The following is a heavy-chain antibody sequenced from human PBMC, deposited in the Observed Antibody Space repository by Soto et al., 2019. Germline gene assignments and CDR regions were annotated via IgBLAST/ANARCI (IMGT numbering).Heavy chain of an antibody. CDR3: ASSSSWYPYYFDY. D-gene: IGHD6-13*01. CDR2: ISYDGSNK. Sequence: PGGSLRLSXAASGFTFSSYAMHWVRQAPGKGLEWVAVISYDGSNKYYADSVKGRFTISRDNSKNTLYLQMNSLRAEDTAVYYCASSSSWYPYYFDYWGQGTLVTVSS. J-gene: IGHJ4*02. CDR1: GFTFSSYA. V-gene: IGHV3-30-3*01.